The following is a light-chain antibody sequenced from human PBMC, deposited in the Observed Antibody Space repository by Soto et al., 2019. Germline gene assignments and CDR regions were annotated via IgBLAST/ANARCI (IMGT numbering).Light chain of an antibody. CDR1: QSVSSY. J-gene: IGKJ2*01. V-gene: IGKV3-11*01. CDR2: DAS. CDR3: QQRSNWPPYT. Sequence: EIVLTQSPATLSLSPGERATLSCRASQSVSSYLAWYQQKPGQAPRLLIYDASNRATGIPGRFSGSGSGTDFTLTISSLEPEYFAVYYCQQRSNWPPYTFGQGTKLEIK.